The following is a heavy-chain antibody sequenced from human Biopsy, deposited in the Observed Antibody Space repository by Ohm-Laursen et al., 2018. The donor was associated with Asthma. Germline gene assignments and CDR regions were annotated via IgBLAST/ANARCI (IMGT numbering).Heavy chain of an antibody. CDR1: GGSVSSGSYY. V-gene: IGHV4-61*01. Sequence: SDTLSLTCTVSGGSVSSGSYYWSWIRQPPGKGLEWIGYIYYSGSTNYSPSLKSRVTISVDTSKNQFSLKLSSVTAADTAVYYCARERAGYYGSGSYLGYWGQGTLVTVSS. D-gene: IGHD3-10*01. CDR2: IYYSGST. J-gene: IGHJ4*02. CDR3: ARERAGYYGSGSYLGY.